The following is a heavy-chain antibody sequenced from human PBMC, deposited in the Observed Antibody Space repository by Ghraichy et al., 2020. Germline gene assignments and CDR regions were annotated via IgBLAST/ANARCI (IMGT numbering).Heavy chain of an antibody. CDR2: LHHSGST. J-gene: IGHJ4*02. D-gene: IGHD1-20*01. V-gene: IGHV4-59*08. CDR3: ARPGITGTTSPFDY. CDR1: GGSISSYF. Sequence: SQTLSLTCTVSGGSISSYFWSWIRQPPGKGLEWIGDLHHSGSTNSNPSLKSRVTISIDTTKNQFSLKSRSVTAADTAGYYCARPGITGTTSPFDYWGQGTLVTVSS.